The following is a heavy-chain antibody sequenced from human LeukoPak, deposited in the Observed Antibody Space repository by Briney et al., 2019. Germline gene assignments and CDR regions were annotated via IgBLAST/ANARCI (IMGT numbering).Heavy chain of an antibody. CDR3: ARGRSGYDRNDAFDI. J-gene: IGHJ3*02. D-gene: IGHD5-12*01. V-gene: IGHV3-21*01. Sequence: GGSLRLSCAASGFTFSSYSTNWVRQAPGKGLEWVSSISSSSSYIYYADSVKGRFTISRDNAKNSLYLQMNSLRAEDTAVYYCARGRSGYDRNDAFDIWSQGTMVTVSS. CDR1: GFTFSSYS. CDR2: ISSSSSYI.